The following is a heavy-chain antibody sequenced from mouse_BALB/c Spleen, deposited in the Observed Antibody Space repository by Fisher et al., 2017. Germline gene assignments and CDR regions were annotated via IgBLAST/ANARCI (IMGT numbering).Heavy chain of an antibody. Sequence: KFKGKATLTVDKSSSTAYMELLSLTSEDSAVYYCARGWMDYWGQGTSVTVSS. CDR3: ARGWMDY. J-gene: IGHJ4*01. D-gene: IGHD2-3*01. V-gene: IGHV1-26*01.